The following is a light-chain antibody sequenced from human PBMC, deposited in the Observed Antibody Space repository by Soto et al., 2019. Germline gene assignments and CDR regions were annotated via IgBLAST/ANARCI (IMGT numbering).Light chain of an antibody. CDR3: QSYDSSLSGSVV. CDR1: SNNIGAGYD. CDR2: GNS. Sequence: QYVLTQPPSVSGAPGQRVTISCTGSSNNIGAGYDVNCYQQLPGTAPKVLIYGNSNRPAGVPDRFSGSKSGTSASLAITGLQAEDEADYYCQSYDSSLSGSVVFGGGTQLTVL. V-gene: IGLV1-40*01. J-gene: IGLJ2*01.